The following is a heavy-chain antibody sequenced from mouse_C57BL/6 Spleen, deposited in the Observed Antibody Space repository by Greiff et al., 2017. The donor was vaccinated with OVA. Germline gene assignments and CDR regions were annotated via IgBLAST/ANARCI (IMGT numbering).Heavy chain of an antibody. D-gene: IGHD2-3*01. CDR1: GYTFTSYW. V-gene: IGHV1-72*01. CDR2: IDPDSGGT. J-gene: IGHJ3*01. CDR3: AKEDDDWFAY. Sequence: QVPLQQPGAEFVKPGASVKLSCKASGYTFTSYWMHWVQQRPGRGLEWIGKIDPDSGGTKYTEKFKSQATLTVDQPSSTVYMQLSSLRSEDTAVYYCAKEDDDWFAYWGKGTPVTVSA.